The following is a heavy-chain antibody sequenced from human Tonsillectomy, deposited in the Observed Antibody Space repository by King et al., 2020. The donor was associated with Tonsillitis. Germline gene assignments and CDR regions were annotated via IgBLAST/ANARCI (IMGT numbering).Heavy chain of an antibody. CDR2: TYYSGST. V-gene: IGHV4-39*01. CDR3: ARLNYYDSRGYAYYFDY. D-gene: IGHD3-22*01. CDR1: GGSISSSSYY. Sequence: QLQESGPGLVRPSETLSLTCTVSGGSISSSSYYWGWILQPPGKGLEWIGNTYYSGSTYYNPSLKSRVTISVDTSKNQFSLKLSSVTAADTAVYYCARLNYYDSRGYAYYFDYWGQGTLVTVSS. J-gene: IGHJ4*02.